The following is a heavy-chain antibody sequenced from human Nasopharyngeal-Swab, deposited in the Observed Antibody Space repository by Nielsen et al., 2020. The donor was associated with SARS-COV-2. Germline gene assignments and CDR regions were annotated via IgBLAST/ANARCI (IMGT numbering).Heavy chain of an antibody. CDR3: ARGADGDVYTH. V-gene: IGHV4-59*01. Sequence: SETLSLTCTVSGGSISTDYWGWIRQPPGKGLTWIGFISSSGSTNYNPSLKSRVTISVDTSKKQFSLHLSSVTAADTAVYYCARGADGDVYTHWGQGTLVTVSS. D-gene: IGHD5-24*01. CDR1: GGSISTDY. CDR2: ISSSGST. J-gene: IGHJ4*02.